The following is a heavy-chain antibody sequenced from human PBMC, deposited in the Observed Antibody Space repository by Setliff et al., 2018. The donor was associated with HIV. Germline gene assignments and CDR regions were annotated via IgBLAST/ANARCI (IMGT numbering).Heavy chain of an antibody. Sequence: SVKVSCKASGYTFTTYPMHWVRQAPGQGLEWMGVINTSGGSAGYAEKFRGRVTMTRDTSTNTVYMDLRNLRSEDTAVYYCARNQGDSSGWYAGDFWGHGTLVTV. CDR2: INTSGGSA. CDR1: GYTFTTYP. CDR3: ARNQGDSSGWYAGDF. J-gene: IGHJ4*01. V-gene: IGHV1-46*01. D-gene: IGHD6-19*01.